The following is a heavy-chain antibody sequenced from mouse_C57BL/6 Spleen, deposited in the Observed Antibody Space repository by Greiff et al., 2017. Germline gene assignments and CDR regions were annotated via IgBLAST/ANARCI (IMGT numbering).Heavy chain of an antibody. V-gene: IGHV1-82*01. CDR3: ERWSDGAYFDY. D-gene: IGHD2-3*01. CDR2: IYTGDGDT. Sequence: QVQLQQSGPELVKPGASVKISCKASGYAISSSWMNWVKQRPGKGLEWIGRIYTGDGDTNYNGKFKGKATLTADTSSSTAYLQLSSLTFEDSAVXFCERWSDGAYFDYWGQGTTLTVSS. CDR1: GYAISSSW. J-gene: IGHJ2*01.